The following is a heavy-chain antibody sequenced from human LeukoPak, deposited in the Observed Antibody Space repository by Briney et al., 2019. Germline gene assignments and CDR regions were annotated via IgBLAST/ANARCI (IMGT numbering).Heavy chain of an antibody. CDR3: ARRAGYSSGWYVDY. Sequence: SETLSLTCTVSGGSISSYYWSWIRQPAGKGLEWVGRIYTSGSTNYNPSLKSRVTMSVDTSRNQFSMKLSSVTAADTAVYYCARRAGYSSGWYVDYWGQGTLVTVSS. J-gene: IGHJ4*02. CDR2: IYTSGST. CDR1: GGSISSYY. D-gene: IGHD6-19*01. V-gene: IGHV4-4*07.